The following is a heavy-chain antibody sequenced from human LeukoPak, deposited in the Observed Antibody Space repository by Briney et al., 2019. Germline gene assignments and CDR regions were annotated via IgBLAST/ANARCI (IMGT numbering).Heavy chain of an antibody. CDR3: ARDSNPTYCSGGSCYSYYYFDY. CDR2: IYYSGST. CDR1: GGSISSYY. J-gene: IGHJ4*02. D-gene: IGHD2-15*01. Sequence: PSETLSLTCTVSGGSISSYYWSWIRQPPGKGLEWIGYIYYSGSTNYNPSLKSRVTISVDTSKNQFSLKLSSVTAADTAVYYCARDSNPTYCSGGSCYSYYYFDYWGQGTLVTVSS. V-gene: IGHV4-59*01.